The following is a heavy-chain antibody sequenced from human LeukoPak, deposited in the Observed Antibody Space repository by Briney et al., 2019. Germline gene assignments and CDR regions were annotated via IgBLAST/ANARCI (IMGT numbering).Heavy chain of an antibody. CDR3: ARDSTATIAAAGTVYYGMDV. CDR1: GYTFTGYY. CDR2: INPNRGGT. V-gene: IGHV1-2*02. Sequence: GSVTVSCQASGYTFTGYYMHWVRQAPGQGLDWMGWINPNRGGTNYAQKFQGRVTTTRDTSSNTAYMEVRRLRSDDTAVYYCARDSTATIAAAGTVYYGMDVWGQGTTVTVSS. D-gene: IGHD6-13*01. J-gene: IGHJ6*02.